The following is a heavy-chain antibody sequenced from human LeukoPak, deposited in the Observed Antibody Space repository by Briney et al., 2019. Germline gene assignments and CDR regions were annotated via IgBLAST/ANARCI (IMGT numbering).Heavy chain of an antibody. V-gene: IGHV1-2*02. Sequence: ASVKVSCKASGYTFTGYYMHWVRQAPGQGLEWMGWINPNSGGTNYAQKFQGRVTMTRDTSISTAYMELSRLRSEDTAVYYCARANRDYYYMDVWGKGTTVTVSS. J-gene: IGHJ6*03. CDR2: INPNSGGT. CDR3: ARANRDYYYMDV. CDR1: GYTFTGYY.